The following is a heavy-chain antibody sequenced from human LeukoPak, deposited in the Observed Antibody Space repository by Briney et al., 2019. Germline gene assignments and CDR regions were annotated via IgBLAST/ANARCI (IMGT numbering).Heavy chain of an antibody. CDR2: INHSGST. CDR1: GGSFSGYY. CDR3: ARYPNSSSWYERDAFDI. V-gene: IGHV4-34*01. J-gene: IGHJ3*02. D-gene: IGHD6-13*01. Sequence: SETLSLTCAVYGGSFSGYYWSWTRQPPGKGLEWIGEINHSGSTNYNPSLKSRVTISVDTSKNQFSLKLSSVTAADTAVYYCARYPNSSSWYERDAFDIWGQGKMVTVSS.